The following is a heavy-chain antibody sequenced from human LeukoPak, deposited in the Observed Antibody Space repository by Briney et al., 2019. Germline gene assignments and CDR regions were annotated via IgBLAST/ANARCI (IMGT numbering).Heavy chain of an antibody. D-gene: IGHD2-15*01. Sequence: GGSLRLSCAASGFTFSSHSMNWVRQAPGKGLEWVSVIYSGGSTYYADSVKGRFTISRDNSKNTLYLQMNSLRAEDTAVYYCARSEYCSGGSCYYYYGMDVWGQGTTVTVSS. CDR1: GFTFSSHS. CDR2: IYSGGST. V-gene: IGHV3-53*01. J-gene: IGHJ6*02. CDR3: ARSEYCSGGSCYYYYGMDV.